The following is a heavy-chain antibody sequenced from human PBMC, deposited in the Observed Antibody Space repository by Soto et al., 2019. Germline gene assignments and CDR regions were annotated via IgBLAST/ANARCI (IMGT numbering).Heavy chain of an antibody. CDR2: IYYSGST. V-gene: IGHV4-59*12. CDR1: GGSISSYY. J-gene: IGHJ4*02. D-gene: IGHD3-16*01. Sequence: SETLSLTCTVSGGSISSYYWSWIRQPPGKGLEWIGYIYYSGSTNYNPSLKSRVTISVDTSKNQFSLKLSSVTAADTAVYYCARSGGLSYWGQGTLVTVSS. CDR3: ARSGGLSY.